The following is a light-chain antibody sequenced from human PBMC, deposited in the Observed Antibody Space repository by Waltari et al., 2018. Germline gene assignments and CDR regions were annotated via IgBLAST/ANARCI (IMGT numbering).Light chain of an antibody. V-gene: IGKV3-20*01. CDR1: QSLSSNY. CDR3: QQYTTSPPRYT. J-gene: IGKJ2*01. CDR2: DVS. Sequence: VLTQSPGTVSLSPGERATLSCRASQSLSSNYLAWYQQKPGQVPRLLMYDVSRRATDIPDRFSGSGSGTDFTLTISRLEPEDFAVYYCQQYTTSPPRYTFGQGTKLEI.